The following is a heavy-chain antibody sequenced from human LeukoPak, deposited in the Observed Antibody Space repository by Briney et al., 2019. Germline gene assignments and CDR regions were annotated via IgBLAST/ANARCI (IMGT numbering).Heavy chain of an antibody. CDR1: GFSLSTSGVG. CDR3: AHGRGSSSWYALNWFDP. Sequence: SGPTLVKPTQTLTLTCTFSGFSLSTSGVGVGWIRQPPGKALEWLALIYWDDDKRYSPSLKSRLTITKDTSKNQVVLTMTNMDPVDTATYYCAHGRGSSSWYALNWFDPWGQGTLVTVSS. CDR2: IYWDDDK. J-gene: IGHJ5*02. V-gene: IGHV2-5*02. D-gene: IGHD6-13*01.